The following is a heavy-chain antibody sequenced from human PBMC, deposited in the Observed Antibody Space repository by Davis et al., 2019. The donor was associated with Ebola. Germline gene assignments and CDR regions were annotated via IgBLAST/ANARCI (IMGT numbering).Heavy chain of an antibody. J-gene: IGHJ6*02. CDR1: GFTFSSYG. D-gene: IGHD3-9*01. V-gene: IGHV3-33*07. CDR2: IWYDGSNK. Sequence: GESLKISCAASGFTFSSYGMYWVRQAPGKGLEWVAVIWYDGSNKYYADSVKGRFTISRDNSKNTLYLQMNSLRAEDTAVYYCARDQSNYDILTYGMDVWGQGTTVTVSS. CDR3: ARDQSNYDILTYGMDV.